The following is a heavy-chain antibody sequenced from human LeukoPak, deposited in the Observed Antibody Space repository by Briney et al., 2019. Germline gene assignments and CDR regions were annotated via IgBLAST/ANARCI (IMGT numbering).Heavy chain of an antibody. J-gene: IGHJ6*02. D-gene: IGHD3-10*01. CDR2: IIPIFGTA. CDR1: GGTFSSYA. V-gene: IGHV1-69*13. CDR3: TIYSFGELFRRRRSCGMDV. Sequence: GASVKVSCKASGGTFSSYAISWVRQAPGQGLEWMGGIIPIFGTANYAQKLQGRVTITADESTSTAYMELSSLRSEDTAVYYCTIYSFGELFRRRRSCGMDVWGQGTTVTVSS.